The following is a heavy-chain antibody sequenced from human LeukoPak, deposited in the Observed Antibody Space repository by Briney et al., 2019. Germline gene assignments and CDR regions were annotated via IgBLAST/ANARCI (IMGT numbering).Heavy chain of an antibody. CDR1: GFTFSSYA. J-gene: IGHJ4*02. Sequence: GGSLRLSCAASGFTFSSYAMHWVRQAPGKGLEWVAVISYDGSNKYYADSVKGRFTISRDNSKNTLYLQMNSLRAEDTAVYYCAKGAEWELLFGTFDYWGQGTMVTVSS. CDR3: AKGAEWELLFGTFDY. D-gene: IGHD1-26*01. CDR2: ISYDGSNK. V-gene: IGHV3-30-3*01.